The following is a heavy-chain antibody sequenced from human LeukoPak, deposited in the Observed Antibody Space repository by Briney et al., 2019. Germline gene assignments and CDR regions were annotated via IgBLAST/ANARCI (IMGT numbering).Heavy chain of an antibody. CDR1: GFTFSSYG. D-gene: IGHD6-19*01. V-gene: IGHV3-23*01. CDR3: AKVGIEQWLSQGQFFDY. Sequence: GGTLRLSCAASGFTFSSYGMSWVRQVPGKGLGWVSAISGSGDGTYYADSVKGRFTISRDNSKNTLYLQMNSLRAEDTAVYYCAKVGIEQWLSQGQFFDYWGQGALVTVSS. CDR2: ISGSGDGT. J-gene: IGHJ4*02.